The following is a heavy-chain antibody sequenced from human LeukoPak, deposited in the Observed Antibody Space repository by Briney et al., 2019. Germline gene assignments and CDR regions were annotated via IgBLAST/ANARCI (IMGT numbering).Heavy chain of an antibody. CDR1: GFTFSSYW. V-gene: IGHV3-7*01. J-gene: IGHJ6*02. D-gene: IGHD2-2*01. Sequence: GGSLRLSCAASGFTFSSYWMSWVRQAPGKGLEWVANIKQDGSEKYYVDSVKGRFTISRDNAKNSLYLQMNSLRAEDTAVYYCAREGDIVVVPAAVSYYYYGMDVWGQGTTVTVSS. CDR3: AREGDIVVVPAAVSYYYYGMDV. CDR2: IKQDGSEK.